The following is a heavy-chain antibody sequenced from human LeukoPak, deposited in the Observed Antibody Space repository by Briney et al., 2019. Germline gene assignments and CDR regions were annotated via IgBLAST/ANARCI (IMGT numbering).Heavy chain of an antibody. Sequence: PGGSLRLSCAVTGFTVSSNYMSWVRQAPGKGLEWVSVIYSDGSIYYADSVKGRFTISRDNSKNTVYFKMNSLRAEDTAVYYCGGXMLXSTALAGLDIWGQGTMVTVSS. CDR3: GGXMLXSTALAGLDI. CDR2: IYSDGSI. D-gene: IGHD2-15*01. J-gene: IGHJ3*02. V-gene: IGHV3-66*01. CDR1: GFTVSSNY.